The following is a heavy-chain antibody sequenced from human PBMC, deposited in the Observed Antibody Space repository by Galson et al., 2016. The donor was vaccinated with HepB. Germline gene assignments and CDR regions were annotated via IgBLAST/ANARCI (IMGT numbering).Heavy chain of an antibody. V-gene: IGHV3-23*01. CDR2: ISGGGGST. CDR3: AKDPRVLLWFGELLL. J-gene: IGHJ4*02. D-gene: IGHD3-10*01. Sequence: SLRLSCAASGFTFRTYAMSWVRQAPGKGLECVSSISGGGGSTYYADSVKGRFTISRDNSKNTLHLQLNSLRAEDTAVYYCAKDPRVLLWFGELLLWGQGTLVTVSS. CDR1: GFTFRTYA.